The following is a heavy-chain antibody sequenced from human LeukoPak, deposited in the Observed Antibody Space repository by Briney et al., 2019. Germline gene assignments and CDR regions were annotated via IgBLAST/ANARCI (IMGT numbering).Heavy chain of an antibody. J-gene: IGHJ4*02. V-gene: IGHV3-21*03. CDR3: ARDGSGWSRDY. Sequence: PGGSLRLSCAASEFTFSSCSMNWVRQAPGEGLEWVSSISTDSVHIYYADSLKGRFTISRDNAKNSLYLQMSSLSAEDTAVYYCARDGSGWSRDYWGQGTLVTVSS. CDR1: EFTFSSCS. CDR2: ISTDSVHI. D-gene: IGHD6-19*01.